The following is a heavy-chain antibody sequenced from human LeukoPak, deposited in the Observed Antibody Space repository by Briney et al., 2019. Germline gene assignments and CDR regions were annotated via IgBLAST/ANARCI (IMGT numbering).Heavy chain of an antibody. Sequence: GGSLRLSCAASGFPSSSYSMTWVRQAPGKGLEWVASIKPDGTTKFYVDSVKGRFTISRDNALNSLYLQMNSLRAEDTAIYYCARSIPYGTTWYGRSDYWGQGTLVTVSS. CDR2: IKPDGTTK. CDR3: ARSIPYGTTWYGRSDY. CDR1: GFPSSSYS. D-gene: IGHD6-13*01. J-gene: IGHJ4*02. V-gene: IGHV3-7*03.